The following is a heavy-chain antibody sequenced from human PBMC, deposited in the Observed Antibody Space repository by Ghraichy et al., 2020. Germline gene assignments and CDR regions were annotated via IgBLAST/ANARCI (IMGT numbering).Heavy chain of an antibody. CDR1: GFTFSSYA. V-gene: IGHV3-23*01. J-gene: IGHJ1*01. CDR2: ISGSGGST. Sequence: GGSLRLSCAASGFTFSSYAMSWVRQAPGKGLEWVSAISGSGGSTYYADSVKGRFTISRDNSKNTLYLQMNSLRAEDTAVYYCAKRFPGSSSSGPYFQHWGQDTLVTVSS. D-gene: IGHD6-6*01. CDR3: AKRFPGSSSSGPYFQH.